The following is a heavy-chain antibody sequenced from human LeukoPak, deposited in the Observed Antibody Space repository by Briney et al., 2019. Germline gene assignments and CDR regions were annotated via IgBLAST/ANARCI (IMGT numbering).Heavy chain of an antibody. CDR2: IYYSGST. Sequence: KPSETLSLTCTVSGGSISSGGYYWSWIRQHPGKGLEWIGYIYYSGSTYYNPSLKSRVTISVDTSKNQFSLKLSSVTAADTAVYYCARDAYSSSQYFDYWGQGTLVTVSS. D-gene: IGHD6-13*01. CDR1: GGSISSGGYY. J-gene: IGHJ4*02. V-gene: IGHV4-31*03. CDR3: ARDAYSSSQYFDY.